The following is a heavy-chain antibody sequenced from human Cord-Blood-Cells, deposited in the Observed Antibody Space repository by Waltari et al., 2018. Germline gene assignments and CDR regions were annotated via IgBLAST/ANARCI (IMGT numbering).Heavy chain of an antibody. J-gene: IGHJ4*02. CDR2: IYYSGST. Sequence: QVQLQESGPGLVKPSQTLSLTCTFSGGSISSGGYYWSWIRQHPGKGLEWIGYIYYSGSTSYNPSLKSRVTISVDTSKNQFSLKLSSVTAADTAVYYCAREGIGYYYDSSCSYYFDYWGQGTLVTVSS. CDR3: AREGIGYYYDSSCSYYFDY. D-gene: IGHD3-22*01. V-gene: IGHV4-31*03. CDR1: GGSISSGGYY.